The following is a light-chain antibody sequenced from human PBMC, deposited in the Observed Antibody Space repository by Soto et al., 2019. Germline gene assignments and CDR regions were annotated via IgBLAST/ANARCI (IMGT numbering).Light chain of an antibody. CDR1: SSNVAINP. CDR3: EAWDETLDGLYD. Sequence: QSVLTQPPSVSGTPGQRVTISCSGSSSNVAINPVNWYQHLPGAAPRLLIYETDRRSSGVPDRFSASKSGTSASLAISGLTSEDEADYYCEAWDETLDGLYDFGPGTKLTVL. J-gene: IGLJ1*01. V-gene: IGLV1-44*01. CDR2: ETD.